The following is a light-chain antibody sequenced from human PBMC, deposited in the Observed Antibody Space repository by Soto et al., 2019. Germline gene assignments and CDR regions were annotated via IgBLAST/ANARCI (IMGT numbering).Light chain of an antibody. Sequence: EIVMTQSPATLSVSPGERATRSCRASQSISSNLAWYQQKPGQAPRLLIYDASNRATGIPARFSGSGSGTEFTLTISSLQSEDFAVYYCQQYNNWPFITFGQGTRLEIK. CDR2: DAS. CDR3: QQYNNWPFIT. J-gene: IGKJ5*01. CDR1: QSISSN. V-gene: IGKV3D-15*01.